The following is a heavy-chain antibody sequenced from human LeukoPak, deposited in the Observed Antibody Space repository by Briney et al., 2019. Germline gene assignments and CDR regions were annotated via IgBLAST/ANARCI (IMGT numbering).Heavy chain of an antibody. V-gene: IGHV4-34*01. Sequence: PSETLSLTCTVSGGSISSYYWSWIRQPPGKGLEWIGEINHSGSTNYNPSLKSRVTISVDTSKNQFSLKLSSVTAADTAVYYCARVGSINFDYWGQGTLVTVSS. CDR1: GGSISSYY. J-gene: IGHJ4*02. D-gene: IGHD1-14*01. CDR3: ARVGSINFDY. CDR2: INHSGST.